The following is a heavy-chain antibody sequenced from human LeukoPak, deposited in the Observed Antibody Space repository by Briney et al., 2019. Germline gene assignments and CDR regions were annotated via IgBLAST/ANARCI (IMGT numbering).Heavy chain of an antibody. Sequence: ASVKVSCKASGYTFTSYGISWVRQAPGQGLEWMGWICGNNGNTNYAQHLQGRVTMTTDTSTSTAYMELRSLRSDDTAVYYCARDVFSTYYYDSSGLGDAFEIWGRGTMVTVSS. D-gene: IGHD3-22*01. V-gene: IGHV1-18*01. J-gene: IGHJ3*02. CDR3: ARDVFSTYYYDSSGLGDAFEI. CDR2: ICGNNGNT. CDR1: GYTFTSYG.